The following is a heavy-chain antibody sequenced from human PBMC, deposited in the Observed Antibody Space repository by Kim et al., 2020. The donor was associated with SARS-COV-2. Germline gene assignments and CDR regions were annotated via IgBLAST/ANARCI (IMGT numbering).Heavy chain of an antibody. V-gene: IGHV3-23*01. Sequence: YYAESRKGPFTSSRGNSKNTLELQMNSLRAEDTAVYYCAPTGEYGVARGYWGQGTLVTVSS. J-gene: IGHJ4*02. CDR3: APTGEYGVARGY. D-gene: IGHD3-10*01.